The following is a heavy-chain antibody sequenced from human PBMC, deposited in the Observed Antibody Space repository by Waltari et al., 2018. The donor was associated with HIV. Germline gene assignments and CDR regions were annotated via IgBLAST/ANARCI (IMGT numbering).Heavy chain of an antibody. D-gene: IGHD3-3*01. CDR3: ARAHYDSFTDFFGVYFDS. V-gene: IGHV4-59*01. J-gene: IGHJ4*02. CDR1: GAPITSSY. Sequence: QVQLQESGPGVVKPAGTLSLTCTVSGAPITSSYWSWLRQSPGRGLEWIGFIYYTGSTHYSPSLNSRVTISLDTSKSQLSLDVRSVTAADTATYHCARAHYDSFTDFFGVYFDSWSQGTLVTVSS. CDR2: IYYTGST.